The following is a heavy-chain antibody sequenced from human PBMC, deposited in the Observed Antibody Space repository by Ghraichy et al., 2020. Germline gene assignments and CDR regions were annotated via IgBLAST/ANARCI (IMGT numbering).Heavy chain of an antibody. D-gene: IGHD3-22*01. CDR2: INHSGST. Sequence: SETLSLTCAVYGGSFSGYYWSWIRQPPGKGLEWIGEINHSGSTNYNPSLKSRVTISVDTSKNQFSLKLSSVTAADTAVYYCATTPVPHYDSSGYYYPKRNVYWYFDLWGRGTLVTVSS. CDR3: ATTPVPHYDSSGYYYPKRNVYWYFDL. CDR1: GGSFSGYY. J-gene: IGHJ2*01. V-gene: IGHV4-34*01.